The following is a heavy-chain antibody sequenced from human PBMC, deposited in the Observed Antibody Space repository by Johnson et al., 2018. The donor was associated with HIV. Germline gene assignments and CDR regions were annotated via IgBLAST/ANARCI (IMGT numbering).Heavy chain of an antibody. V-gene: IGHV3-9*01. J-gene: IGHJ3*02. CDR2: ISWNSGSI. D-gene: IGHD5-18*01. Sequence: VESGGDLVQPGGSLRLSCAASGFTFSNYAMHWVRQAPGKGLEWVSGISWNSGSIGYADSVKGRFTISRDNAKNSLYLQMNSLRAEDTAVYYCASPTSSRNGYSYGNAFEIWGQGTMVTVSS. CDR3: ASPTSSRNGYSYGNAFEI. CDR1: GFTFSNYA.